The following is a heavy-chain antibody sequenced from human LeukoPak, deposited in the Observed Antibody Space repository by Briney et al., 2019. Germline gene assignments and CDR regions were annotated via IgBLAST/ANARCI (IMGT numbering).Heavy chain of an antibody. CDR1: GFTFSSYG. J-gene: IGHJ4*02. Sequence: GGSLRLSCAASGFTFSSYGMHWVRQAPGKGLEWVAVIWYDGSNKYYADSVKGRFTISRDNSKNTLYLQMNSLRAEDTAVYYCAKDLITMIVVVTGLAADYWGQGTLVTVSS. CDR2: IWYDGSNK. D-gene: IGHD3-22*01. CDR3: AKDLITMIVVVTGLAADY. V-gene: IGHV3-33*06.